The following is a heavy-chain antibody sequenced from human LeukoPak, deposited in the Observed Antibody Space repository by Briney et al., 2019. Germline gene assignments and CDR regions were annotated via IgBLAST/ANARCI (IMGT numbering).Heavy chain of an antibody. V-gene: IGHV5-51*01. CDR3: ASLSYSYESSGFDS. D-gene: IGHD3-22*01. CDR1: QYTFNNYW. CDR2: IYPGNSDT. Sequence: GESLKISXKGSQYTFNNYWIGWVRQTPGRGLEWTGLIYPGNSDTRYGPSFKGQVTISVDKSITTAYLQWSSLKASDTAMYYCASLSYSYESSGFDSWGQGTLVIVSS. J-gene: IGHJ5*01.